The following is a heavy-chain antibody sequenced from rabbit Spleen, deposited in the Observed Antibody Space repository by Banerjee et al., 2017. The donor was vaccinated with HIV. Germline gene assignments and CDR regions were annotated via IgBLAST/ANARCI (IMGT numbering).Heavy chain of an antibody. CDR1: GVSFSSSSY. Sequence: QSLEESGGDLVKPGASLTLTCTASGVSFSSSSYMCWVRQAPGKGLEWIACIDTGSSGFTYFATWAKGRFTISKTSSTTLTLQMTSLTAADTATYFCARDTSSSFSSYGMDLWGPGTLVTVS. CDR3: ARDTSSSFSSYGMDL. V-gene: IGHV1S40*01. J-gene: IGHJ6*01. CDR2: IDTGSSGFT. D-gene: IGHD1-1*01.